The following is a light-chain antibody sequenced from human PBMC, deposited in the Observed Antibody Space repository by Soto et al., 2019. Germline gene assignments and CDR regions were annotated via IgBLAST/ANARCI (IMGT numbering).Light chain of an antibody. CDR2: AAS. J-gene: IGKJ1*01. V-gene: IGKV1-39*01. Sequence: DIQLTQSPSSLSASVGDRVTITCRASQSISSYLNWYQQKPRKAPKLLIYAASSLQSGIPSRFNGSGTGTDVTRTISSLQPEGFTTYYSQLCDSTLWTFGQVTKVEIK. CDR1: QSISSY. CDR3: QLCDSTLWT.